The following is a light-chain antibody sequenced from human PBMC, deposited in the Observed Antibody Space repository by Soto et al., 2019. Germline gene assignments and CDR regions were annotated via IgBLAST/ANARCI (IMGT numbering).Light chain of an antibody. Sequence: DIVMTQSPDSLAVSLGERATINCKSSQSVLYSSNDKNYLAWYRQKAGQPPKLLIYWASTRGSGVPDRFSGSGSGTDFTLTIDSLQAEDVAVYYCQQYYSSPYNLGQGTKLEL. J-gene: IGKJ2*01. CDR3: QQYYSSPYN. CDR2: WAS. V-gene: IGKV4-1*01. CDR1: QSVLYSSNDKNY.